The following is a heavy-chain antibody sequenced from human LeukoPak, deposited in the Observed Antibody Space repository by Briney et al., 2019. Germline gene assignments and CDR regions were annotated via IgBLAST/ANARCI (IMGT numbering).Heavy chain of an antibody. V-gene: IGHV1-69*13. Sequence: SVKVSCKASGGTFSSYAISWVRQAPGQGLEWMGGIIPIFGTANYAQKFQGRVTITADESTSTAYMELSSLRSEDTAVYYCARDSGFLEWQYYFDYWGQGTLVTVSS. CDR2: IIPIFGTA. CDR1: GGTFSSYA. J-gene: IGHJ4*02. CDR3: ARDSGFLEWQYYFDY. D-gene: IGHD3-3*01.